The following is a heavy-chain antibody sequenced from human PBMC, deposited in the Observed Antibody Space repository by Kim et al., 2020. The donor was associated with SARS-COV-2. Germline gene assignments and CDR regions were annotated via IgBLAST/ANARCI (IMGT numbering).Heavy chain of an antibody. V-gene: IGHV4-4*07. CDR1: GGSLRRSS. J-gene: IGHJ4*02. CDR2: IYTSGST. CDR3: ARVSWGSSSRATYFDY. Sequence: SETLSLTCTVSGGSLRRSSCLFLRQPSGSLLEWIGRIYTSGSTNYNPSLKSRVTMSVDTSKNQFSLKLSSVTAAATAVYYCARVSWGSSSRATYFDYWGQGTLVTVSS. D-gene: IGHD6-6*01.